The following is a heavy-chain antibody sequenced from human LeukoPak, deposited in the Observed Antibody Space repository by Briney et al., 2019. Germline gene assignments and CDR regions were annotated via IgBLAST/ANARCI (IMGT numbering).Heavy chain of an antibody. CDR2: INPNSGGT. Sequence: ASVKVSCKASGYTLTGYYMHWVRQAPGQGLEWMGWINPNSGGTNYAQKFQGRVTMTRDTSISTAYMELSRLRSDDTAVYYCARGGVGYYYDSSGYYAHYWGQGTLVTVSS. D-gene: IGHD3-22*01. J-gene: IGHJ4*02. V-gene: IGHV1-2*02. CDR1: GYTLTGYY. CDR3: ARGGVGYYYDSSGYYAHY.